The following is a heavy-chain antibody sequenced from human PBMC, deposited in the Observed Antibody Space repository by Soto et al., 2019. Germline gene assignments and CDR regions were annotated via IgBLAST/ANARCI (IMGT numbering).Heavy chain of an antibody. J-gene: IGHJ4*02. CDR1: GYTFTSYD. V-gene: IGHV1-8*01. Sequence: ASVKVSCKASGYTFTSYDIYWVRQATGQGLEWMGWMNPNTGNSGYAEKFQGRVTMTSDTSISTANMELSSLRSEDTAVYYCARRAETNGWNGFGADKYYFDFRGQGPLVPVPS. CDR2: MNPNTGNS. CDR3: ARRAETNGWNGFGADKYYFDF. D-gene: IGHD1-1*01.